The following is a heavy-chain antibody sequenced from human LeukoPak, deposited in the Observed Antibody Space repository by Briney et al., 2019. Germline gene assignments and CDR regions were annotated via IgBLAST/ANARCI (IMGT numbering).Heavy chain of an antibody. CDR2: INPNSGTT. J-gene: IGHJ4*02. V-gene: IGHV1-2*02. CDR1: GYTFTGYY. CDR3: VRDLMTTPTWDFDY. Sequence: GASVKVSCKGSGYTFTGYYMHWVRQAPGQGLEWMGWINPNSGTTNYAQKLQGRVTVTRDTSISTVYMELSRLESDDTAVYYCVRDLMTTPTWDFDYWGQGTLVTVAS. D-gene: IGHD3-16*01.